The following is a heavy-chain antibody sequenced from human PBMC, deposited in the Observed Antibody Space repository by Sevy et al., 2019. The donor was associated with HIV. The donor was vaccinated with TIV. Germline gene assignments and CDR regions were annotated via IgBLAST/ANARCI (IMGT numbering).Heavy chain of an antibody. CDR3: ARDPERYCISTSCYNYGMDV. CDR1: GYTFTSYG. CDR2: ISAYNGNT. Sequence: ASVKVSCKASGYTFTSYGISWVQQAPGQGLEWMGWISAYNGNTNYAQKLQGRVTMTTDTSTSTADMELRSLRSDDTAVYYCARDPERYCISTSCYNYGMDVWGQGTTVTVSS. J-gene: IGHJ6*02. D-gene: IGHD2-2*02. V-gene: IGHV1-18*01.